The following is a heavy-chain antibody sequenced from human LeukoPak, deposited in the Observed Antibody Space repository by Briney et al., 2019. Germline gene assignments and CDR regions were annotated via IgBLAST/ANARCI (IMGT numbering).Heavy chain of an antibody. J-gene: IGHJ4*02. D-gene: IGHD3-22*01. CDR1: GDSIIGYY. V-gene: IGHV4-39*07. CDR2: IYYTGNT. Sequence: SEALSLTCSVSGDSIIGYYWGWIRQPPGKGLEWIGNIYYTGNTYYNSSLKSRVTISVDTSKNQFSLKLSSVTAADTAVYYCARTTESYDRSGYWVYYFDYWGQGTLVTVSS. CDR3: ARTTESYDRSGYWVYYFDY.